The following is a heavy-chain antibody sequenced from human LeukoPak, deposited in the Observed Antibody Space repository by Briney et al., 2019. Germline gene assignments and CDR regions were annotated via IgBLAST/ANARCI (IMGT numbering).Heavy chain of an antibody. D-gene: IGHD3-22*01. J-gene: IGHJ4*02. CDR2: IRSSSGYI. V-gene: IGHV3-21*01. CDR1: GFTFSSYS. CDR3: ARDYYDSSGTIDY. Sequence: GGSLRLSCAASGFTFSSYSMNWVRQAPGKGLEWVSSIRSSSGYIYYADSVKGRFTISRDNSKNTLYLQMNSLRAEDTAVYYCARDYYDSSGTIDYWGQGTLVTVSS.